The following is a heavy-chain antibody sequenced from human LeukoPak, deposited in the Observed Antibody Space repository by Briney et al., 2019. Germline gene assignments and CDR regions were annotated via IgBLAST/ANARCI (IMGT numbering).Heavy chain of an antibody. CDR1: GDSMSGYY. Sequence: ASETLSLTCSVSGDSMSGYYWSWIRQPPGKGLEWIGYIYYSGSTNYNPSLKSRVTISVDTSKNQFSLKLSSVTAADTAVYYCARHRMITGIDYWGQGTLVTVSS. CDR3: ARHRMITGIDY. J-gene: IGHJ4*02. D-gene: IGHD3-16*01. V-gene: IGHV4-59*08. CDR2: IYYSGST.